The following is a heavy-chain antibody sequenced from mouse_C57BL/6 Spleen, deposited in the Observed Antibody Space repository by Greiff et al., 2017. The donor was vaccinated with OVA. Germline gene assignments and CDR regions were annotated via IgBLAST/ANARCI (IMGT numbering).Heavy chain of an antibody. CDR1: GFNIKDYY. CDR3: ATKDSNYPFWFAY. V-gene: IGHV14-2*01. D-gene: IGHD2-5*01. J-gene: IGHJ3*01. Sequence: VQLKESGAELVKPGASVKLSCTASGFNIKDYYMHWVKQRTEQGLEWIGRIDPEDGETKYAPKFQGKATITADTSSNTAYLQLSSLTSEDTAVYYCATKDSNYPFWFAYWGQGTLVTVSA. CDR2: IDPEDGET.